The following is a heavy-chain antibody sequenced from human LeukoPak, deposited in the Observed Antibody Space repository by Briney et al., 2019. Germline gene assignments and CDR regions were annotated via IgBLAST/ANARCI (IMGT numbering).Heavy chain of an antibody. Sequence: GGSLRLSCAAYGFSLSGYWMSWVRQAPGKGLEWVSSISSSSSYIYYADSVKGRFTISRDNAKNSLYLQMNSLRAEDTAVHYCARVNYYDSSGYYRPGYYYGMDVWGQGTTVTVSS. J-gene: IGHJ6*02. D-gene: IGHD3-22*01. CDR2: ISSSSSYI. V-gene: IGHV3-21*01. CDR1: GFSLSGYW. CDR3: ARVNYYDSSGYYRPGYYYGMDV.